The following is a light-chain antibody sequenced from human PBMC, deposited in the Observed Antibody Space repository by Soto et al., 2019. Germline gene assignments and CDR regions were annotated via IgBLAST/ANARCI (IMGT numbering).Light chain of an antibody. CDR3: QQYGSTPVT. V-gene: IGKV3-20*01. J-gene: IGKJ2*01. CDR2: GAS. Sequence: EIVLTQSPGTLSLSPGERATLSCRASQSVSSSYLAWYQQKPGQAPRLLIYGASSRATGIPDRFSGSGSGTDFTLTISRLEPEDFAVYYCQQYGSTPVTFGQGTKLEIK. CDR1: QSVSSSY.